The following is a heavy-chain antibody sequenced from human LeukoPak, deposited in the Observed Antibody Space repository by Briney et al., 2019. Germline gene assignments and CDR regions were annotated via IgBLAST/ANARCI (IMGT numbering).Heavy chain of an antibody. V-gene: IGHV4-30-2*02. D-gene: IGHD3-3*01. CDR1: GGSISSGDCY. Sequence: SETLSLTCTVSGGSISSGDCYWSWIRQPPGKGLEWIGYIYHSGSTYYNPSLKSRVTISVDTSKNQFSLKLSSVTAADTAVYYCARESLIHYDFWSGTGQGYAFDIWGQGTMVTVSS. CDR2: IYHSGST. J-gene: IGHJ3*02. CDR3: ARESLIHYDFWSGTGQGYAFDI.